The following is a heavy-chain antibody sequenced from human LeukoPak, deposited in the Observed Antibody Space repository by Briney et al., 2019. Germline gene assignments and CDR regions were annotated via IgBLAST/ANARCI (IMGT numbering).Heavy chain of an antibody. CDR2: IHSDGSRT. V-gene: IGHV3-74*01. D-gene: IGHD3-22*01. Sequence: GGSLRLSCAASGFTFSSFWMHWVRQAPGKGLVWVSRIHSDGSRTSYADSVKGRFTISRDNAKNTLYLQMNSLRAEETAVYYCARVYYYDSSGYYLAYWGQGTLVTVSS. J-gene: IGHJ4*02. CDR1: GFTFSSFW. CDR3: ARVYYYDSSGYYLAY.